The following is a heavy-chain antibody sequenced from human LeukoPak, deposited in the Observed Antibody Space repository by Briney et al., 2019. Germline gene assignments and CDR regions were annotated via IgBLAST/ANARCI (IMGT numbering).Heavy chain of an antibody. J-gene: IGHJ6*02. CDR2: ITAYNGNT. CDR3: AKESVAYYYYGMDV. V-gene: IGHV1-18*01. CDR1: GYTFTSYA. Sequence: ASVKVSCKASGYTFTSYAISWVRQAPGQGLEWMGWITAYNGNTNYAQKFQGRVTVTTDTSTSTAYMELRSLRSDDTAVYSCAKESVAYYYYGMDVWGQGTTVTVSS.